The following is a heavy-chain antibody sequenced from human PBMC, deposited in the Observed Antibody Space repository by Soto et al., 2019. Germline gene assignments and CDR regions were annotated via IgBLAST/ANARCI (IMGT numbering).Heavy chain of an antibody. J-gene: IGHJ5*02. CDR3: ARHEGTSDSVAAAEVGYNWFDP. CDR2: SDYSGST. Sequence: QLQLQESGPGLVKPSETLSLTCTVSGGSISSSSYYWGWIRQPPGKGLEWIGSSDYSGSTYYNPSLKSRVTISVDTSKNQFSLKLISVTAADTAVYYCARHEGTSDSVAAAEVGYNWFDPWGQGTLVTVSS. CDR1: GGSISSSSYY. V-gene: IGHV4-39*01. D-gene: IGHD6-13*01.